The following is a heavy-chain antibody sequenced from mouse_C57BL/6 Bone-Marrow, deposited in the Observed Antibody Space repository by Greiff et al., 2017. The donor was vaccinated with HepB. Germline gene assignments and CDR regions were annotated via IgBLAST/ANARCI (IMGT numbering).Heavy chain of an antibody. CDR1: GYTFTDYY. CDR3: ARRRSYYGSSFDY. D-gene: IGHD1-1*01. V-gene: IGHV1-19*01. J-gene: IGHJ2*01. CDR2: INPYNGGT. Sequence: EVQLQQSGPVLVKPGASVKMSGKASGYTFTDYYMNWVKQSHGKSLEWIGVINPYNGGTSYNQKFKGKATLTVDKSSSTADMALNSLTSEDSAVYYCARRRSYYGSSFDYWGQGTTLTVSS.